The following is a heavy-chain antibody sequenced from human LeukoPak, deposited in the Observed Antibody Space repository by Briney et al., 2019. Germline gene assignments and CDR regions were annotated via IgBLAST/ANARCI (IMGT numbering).Heavy chain of an antibody. V-gene: IGHV3-23*01. D-gene: IGHD2-15*01. CDR1: GFRFSSYA. J-gene: IGHJ4*02. CDR3: ARDGRTPYHFDY. Sequence: HTGGSLRLSCAASGFRFSSYAMSWVRQAPGKGLEWVSFISGSGGGTYYADSVKGRLTISRDNSKNTLYLQMSSLRAEDTAIYYCARDGRTPYHFDYWGQGTLVTVSS. CDR2: ISGSGGGT.